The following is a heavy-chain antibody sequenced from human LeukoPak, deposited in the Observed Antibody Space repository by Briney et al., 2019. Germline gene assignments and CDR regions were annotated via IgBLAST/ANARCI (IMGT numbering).Heavy chain of an antibody. V-gene: IGHV3-23*01. D-gene: IGHD3-16*01. CDR2: ISGSGGST. CDR1: GFTFSSYA. CDR3: AKEPPHLYDYVWGSFDT. Sequence: GGSLRLSCAASGFTFSSYAMSWVRQAPGKGLEWVSGISGSGGSTYHADSVKGRFTISRDNSKNTLYLQMNSLRAEDTAVYYCAKEPPHLYDYVWGSFDTWGQGTLVTVSS. J-gene: IGHJ5*02.